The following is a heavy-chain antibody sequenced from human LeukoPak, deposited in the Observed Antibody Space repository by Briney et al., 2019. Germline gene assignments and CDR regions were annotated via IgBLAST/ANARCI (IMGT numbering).Heavy chain of an antibody. D-gene: IGHD1-26*01. CDR3: ARVGLYNYYYYMDV. V-gene: IGHV4-39*07. CDR2: IYYSGST. Sequence: PSETLSLTCTVSGGSISSSSYYWGWIRQPPGKGLEWIGSIYYSGSTYYNPSLKSRVTISVDTSKNQFSLKLSSVTAADTAVYYCARVGLYNYYYYMDVWGKGTTVTVSS. J-gene: IGHJ6*03. CDR1: GGSISSSSYY.